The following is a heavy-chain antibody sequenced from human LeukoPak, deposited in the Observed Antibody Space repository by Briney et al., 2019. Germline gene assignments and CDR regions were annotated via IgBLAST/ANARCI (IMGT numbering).Heavy chain of an antibody. CDR3: AREPFWSGYYSNLHFDY. D-gene: IGHD3-3*01. CDR2: ISGSGGST. Sequence: GGSLRLSCAASGFTFSSYAMSWVRQAPGKGLEWVLAISGSGGSTYYADSVKGRFTISRDNAKNSLYLQMNSLRAEDTAVYYCAREPFWSGYYSNLHFDYWGQGTLATVSS. J-gene: IGHJ4*02. CDR1: GFTFSSYA. V-gene: IGHV3-23*01.